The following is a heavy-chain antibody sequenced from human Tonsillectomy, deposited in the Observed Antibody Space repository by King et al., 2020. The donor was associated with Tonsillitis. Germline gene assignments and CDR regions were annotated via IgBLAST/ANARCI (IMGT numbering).Heavy chain of an antibody. D-gene: IGHD3-22*01. J-gene: IGHJ4*02. CDR3: ASHSSGYYFDY. CDR2: INHSGSA. V-gene: IGHV4-34*01. CDR1: GGSFSAYY. Sequence: VQLQQWGAGLLRPSETLSLTCAVYGGSFSAYYWSWIRQPPGKGLEWIGEINHSGSANNNPSLKSRVTISVDMSKNQFSLKLSSVTAADTAVYYCASHSSGYYFDYWGQGTLVTVSS.